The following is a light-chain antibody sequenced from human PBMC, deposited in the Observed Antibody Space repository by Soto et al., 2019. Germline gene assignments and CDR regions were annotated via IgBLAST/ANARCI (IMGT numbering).Light chain of an antibody. V-gene: IGKV1-39*01. J-gene: IGKJ5*01. CDR3: QHYESGSNT. CDR1: QSISSY. Sequence: FPLTPSPSSLSASVGDSVTITCRASQSISSYLNWYQQKPGKAPKLLIYAASSLKSGVPSRFSGSGSGTEFTITISSLQSEDFAVYYCQHYESGSNTFGQGTQVDIK. CDR2: AAS.